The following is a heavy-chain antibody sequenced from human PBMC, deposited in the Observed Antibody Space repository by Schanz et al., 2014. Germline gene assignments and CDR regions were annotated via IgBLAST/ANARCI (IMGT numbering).Heavy chain of an antibody. Sequence: QVLLVQSGAEVKKPGASVKVSCKASGYTFTGHRMHWVRQAPGQGPEWMGWITPTLGKVDYAQKFQGRVTINADISTSTAYMELISLTSEDTAVYYCARDPQYYYGSGRGYWGQGTLVTVST. D-gene: IGHD3-10*01. CDR1: GYTFTGHR. CDR3: ARDPQYYYGSGRGY. J-gene: IGHJ4*02. V-gene: IGHV1-69*09. CDR2: ITPTLGKV.